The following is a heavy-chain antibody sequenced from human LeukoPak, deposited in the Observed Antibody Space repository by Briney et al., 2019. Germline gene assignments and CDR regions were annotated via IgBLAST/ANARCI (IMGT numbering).Heavy chain of an antibody. Sequence: GGSLRLSCAASGFSLSRYWMSWVRQAPGQGLEWVANIGKDGSGNHYADSVKGRFTISRDNAKNSLYLQMNSLRADDTAVYYCARDLDYYATDYWGQETLVTVSS. CDR1: GFSLSRYW. J-gene: IGHJ4*02. D-gene: IGHD3/OR15-3a*01. V-gene: IGHV3-7*01. CDR2: IGKDGSGN. CDR3: ARDLDYYATDY.